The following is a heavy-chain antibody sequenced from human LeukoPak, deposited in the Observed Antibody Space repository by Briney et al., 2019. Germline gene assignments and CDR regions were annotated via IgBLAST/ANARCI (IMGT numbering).Heavy chain of an antibody. V-gene: IGHV4-38-2*02. CDR2: IYHSGST. D-gene: IGHD6-6*01. Sequence: SETLSLTCTVSGYSISSGYYWGWIRQPPGKGLEWIGGIYHSGSTYYNPSLKSRATISLDTSKNQFSLTLSSVPAADTAVHSVARGQLHFDYWGQGTLVTVSS. J-gene: IGHJ4*02. CDR1: GYSISSGYY. CDR3: ARGQLHFDY.